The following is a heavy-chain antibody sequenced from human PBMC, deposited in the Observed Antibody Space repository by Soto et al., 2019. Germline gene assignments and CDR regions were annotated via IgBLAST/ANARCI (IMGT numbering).Heavy chain of an antibody. CDR1: GESISSGGYY. CDR3: ARASSSSSAADY. D-gene: IGHD6-6*01. CDR2: IYDSERA. V-gene: IGHV4-31*03. J-gene: IGHJ4*02. Sequence: QVQLQESGPGLVKPSQTLSLTCSVSGESISSGGYYWGWIRHHPGKGLEWIGYIYDSERANYNPSLKSRVTISMDTTNNHFAMRLSSVTAADTGVYYCARASSSSSAADYWGQGTLATVSS.